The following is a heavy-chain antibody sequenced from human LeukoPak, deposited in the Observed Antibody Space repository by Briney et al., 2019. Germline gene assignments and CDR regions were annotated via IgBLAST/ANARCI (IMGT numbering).Heavy chain of an antibody. D-gene: IGHD5-18*01. J-gene: IGHJ6*02. CDR1: GFTFSSCA. CDR3: AKVRPVTDVYFYYGMDV. CDR2: ISGSGDST. Sequence: GGSLRLSCAASGFTFSSCAMSWVRQAPGKGLQWVSGISGSGDSTYYADSVKGRFTVSRDNSKNTLYLQISGLRAEDTAVYYCAKVRPVTDVYFYYGMDVWGQGTTVTVS. V-gene: IGHV3-23*01.